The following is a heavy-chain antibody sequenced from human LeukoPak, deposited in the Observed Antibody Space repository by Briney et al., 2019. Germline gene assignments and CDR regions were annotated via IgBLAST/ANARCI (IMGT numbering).Heavy chain of an antibody. Sequence: SETLSLTCTVSGGSISSSSYYWGWIRQPPGKGLEWIGSIYYSGSTYYNPSLKSRVTISVDTSKNQFSLKLSSVTAADTAVYYCARGVPRAYYDFWSGPNWFDPWGQGTLVTVSS. D-gene: IGHD3-3*01. J-gene: IGHJ5*02. V-gene: IGHV4-39*07. CDR2: IYYSGST. CDR3: ARGVPRAYYDFWSGPNWFDP. CDR1: GGSISSSSYY.